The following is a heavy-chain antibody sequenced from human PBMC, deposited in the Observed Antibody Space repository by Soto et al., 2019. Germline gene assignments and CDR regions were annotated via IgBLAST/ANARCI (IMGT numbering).Heavy chain of an antibody. CDR3: ARGVSGYQVDY. V-gene: IGHV4-34*01. D-gene: IGHD3-9*01. CDR1: GGSFSGYY. Sequence: QVQLQQWGAGLLKPSETLSLTCAVYGGSFSGYYWSWIRQPPGKGLEWIGEINHSGSTNYNPSLKSRVTRSVDTSKNQFSLKLSSVTAADTAVYYCARGVSGYQVDYWGQGTLVTVSS. CDR2: INHSGST. J-gene: IGHJ4*02.